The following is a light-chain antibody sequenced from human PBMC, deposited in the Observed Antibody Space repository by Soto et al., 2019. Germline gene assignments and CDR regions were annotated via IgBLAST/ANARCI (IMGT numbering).Light chain of an antibody. V-gene: IGLV6-57*03. J-gene: IGLJ3*02. Sequence: NFMLTQPHSVSESPGKTVTISCTRSSGSIASNYVQWYQQRPGSAPTTVIYEDNQRPSGVPDRFSGSIDSSSNSASLTISGLKTEDEADYYCQSYDSSNLNWVSGGGTKVTVL. CDR3: QSYDSSNLNWV. CDR2: EDN. CDR1: SGSIASNY.